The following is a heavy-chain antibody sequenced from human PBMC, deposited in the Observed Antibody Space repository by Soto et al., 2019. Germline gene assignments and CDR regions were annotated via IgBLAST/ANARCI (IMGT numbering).Heavy chain of an antibody. D-gene: IGHD6-19*01. Sequence: ASVKVSCKASGYTFTSYGISWVRQAPGQGLEWMGWISAYNSNTNYAQKLQGRVTMTTDTSTSTAYMELRSLRSDDTAVYYCARDRGLIAVAGTFDYWGQGTLVTVSS. CDR1: GYTFTSYG. CDR2: ISAYNSNT. CDR3: ARDRGLIAVAGTFDY. J-gene: IGHJ4*02. V-gene: IGHV1-18*04.